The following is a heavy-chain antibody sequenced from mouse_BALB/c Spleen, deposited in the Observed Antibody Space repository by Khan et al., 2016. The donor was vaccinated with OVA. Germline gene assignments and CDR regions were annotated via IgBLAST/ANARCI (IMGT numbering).Heavy chain of an antibody. CDR3: ANHGSSSAWLTY. D-gene: IGHD1-1*01. V-gene: IGHV1-7*01. CDR2: INPSTGYT. CDR1: GYTFTSYW. J-gene: IGHJ3*01. Sequence: QVQLQQSGAELAKPGASVKMSCKASGYTFTSYWMHWVKQRPGQGLEWIGYINPSTGYTEYNQRFKDKATLTADKSSSTAYMQLSSLNSEESAVYYCANHGSSSAWLTYWGQGTLVTVSA.